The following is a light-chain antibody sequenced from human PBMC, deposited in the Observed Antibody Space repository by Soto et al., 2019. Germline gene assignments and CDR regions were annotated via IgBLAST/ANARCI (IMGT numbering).Light chain of an antibody. J-gene: IGKJ1*01. CDR3: QHYSSNSGT. Sequence: DIQMTQSPSTLSAPVGDRATITCRASQSISGWLAWYQQKPGKAPKFLIYDATSLETGVPSRFSGSGSGTEFTLTISSLQPDDSATYYCQHYSSNSGTFGPGTKVDIK. CDR1: QSISGW. CDR2: DAT. V-gene: IGKV1-5*01.